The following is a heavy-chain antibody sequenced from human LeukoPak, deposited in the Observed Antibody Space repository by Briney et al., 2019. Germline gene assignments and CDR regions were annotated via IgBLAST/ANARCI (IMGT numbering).Heavy chain of an antibody. CDR3: AKDPRLTDYDFWSGPDDYYGMDV. CDR1: GFTFSSYG. Sequence: GGSLRLSCAASGFTFSSYGMHWVRQAPGKGLEWVAVISYDGSNKYYADSVKGRFTISRDNSKNTLYLQMNSLRAEDTAVYYCAKDPRLTDYDFWSGPDDYYGMDVWGQGTTVTVSS. CDR2: ISYDGSNK. J-gene: IGHJ6*02. V-gene: IGHV3-30*18. D-gene: IGHD3-3*01.